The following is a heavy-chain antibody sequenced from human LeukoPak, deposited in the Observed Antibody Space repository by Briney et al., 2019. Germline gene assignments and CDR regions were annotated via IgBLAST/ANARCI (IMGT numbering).Heavy chain of an antibody. CDR2: ITSSGDGT. CDR3: AKGTDTTGRHNFDI. V-gene: IGHV3-23*01. J-gene: IGHJ4*02. CDR1: GFTFTSYA. Sequence: PGGSLRLSCEASGFTFTSYAMHWVRQAQGKGLEWVSSITSSGDGTFYTDSLSGRFTISRDNAKKAVFLQMKSLRRGDSALYFCAKGTDTTGRHNFDIWGQGTLVTVSS. D-gene: IGHD2-8*02.